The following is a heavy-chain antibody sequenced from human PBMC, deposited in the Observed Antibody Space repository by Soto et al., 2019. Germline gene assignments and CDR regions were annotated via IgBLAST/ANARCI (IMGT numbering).Heavy chain of an antibody. D-gene: IGHD3-10*01. Sequence: SGPTLVNPTQTLTLTCTFSGFSLSTSGVGVGWVRQPPGKALEWLALVYSNDDKRFSPSLKNRLTITKDTSKNQVVLTMTNMDPVDTAKYYCIYMRGSGLYGMDFCGQATTVIVS. V-gene: IGHV2-5*01. J-gene: IGHJ6*02. CDR1: GFSLSTSGVG. CDR3: IYMRGSGLYGMDF. CDR2: VYSNDDK.